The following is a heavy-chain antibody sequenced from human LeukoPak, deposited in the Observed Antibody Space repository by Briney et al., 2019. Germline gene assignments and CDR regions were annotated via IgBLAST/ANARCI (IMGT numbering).Heavy chain of an antibody. CDR1: GFIFDDYY. Sequence: ASVQVSCKASGFIFDDYYIHWVRQAPGQGLEWMGWINPKSGVTHDAQKFQGRVTKTSDTSISTAYLELSRLRSEDTAVYYCARKVYDSSEYYFDYWGQGTLVTVSS. D-gene: IGHD3-22*01. V-gene: IGHV1-2*02. CDR2: INPKSGVT. J-gene: IGHJ4*02. CDR3: ARKVYDSSEYYFDY.